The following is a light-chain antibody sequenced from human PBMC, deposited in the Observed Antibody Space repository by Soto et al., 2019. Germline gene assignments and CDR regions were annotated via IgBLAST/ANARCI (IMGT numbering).Light chain of an antibody. CDR1: QGISSF. V-gene: IGKV1-9*01. CDR2: DVS. Sequence: DIQLTQSPSFLSASVGDRVTITCRASQGISSFLGWYQQKPGKAPKLLIYDVSTLQSGVPSRFSGSGSGTEFTLTISSLQPEDFATYYCQQLDCYPITFGQGTRLEIK. CDR3: QQLDCYPIT. J-gene: IGKJ5*01.